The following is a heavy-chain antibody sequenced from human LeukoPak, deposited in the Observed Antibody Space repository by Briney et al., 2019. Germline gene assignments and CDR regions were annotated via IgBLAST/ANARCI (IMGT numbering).Heavy chain of an antibody. CDR2: IIPIFGTA. CDR3: ARTGITMIVPEYYFDY. V-gene: IGHV1-69*13. J-gene: IGHJ4*02. CDR1: GGTFSSYA. Sequence: SVKVSCKASGGTFSSYAISWVRQAPGQGLEWMGGIIPIFGTANYAQKFQGRVTITADESTSTAYMELSSLRSEDTAVYYCARTGITMIVPEYYFDYWGQGTLVTVSS. D-gene: IGHD3-22*01.